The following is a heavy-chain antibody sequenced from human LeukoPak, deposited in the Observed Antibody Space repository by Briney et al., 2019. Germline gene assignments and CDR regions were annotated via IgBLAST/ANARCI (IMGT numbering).Heavy chain of an antibody. D-gene: IGHD6-19*01. CDR1: GGSISSYY. CDR3: ASRPIAVDIFDY. J-gene: IGHJ4*02. V-gene: IGHV4-59*08. CDR2: IYYSGST. Sequence: SETLSLTCTVSGGSISSYYWSWIRQPPGKGLEWIGYIYYSGSTTYNPSLKSRVTMSVDTSKNQFSLKLSSVTAADTAVYYCASRPIAVDIFDYWGQGTLVTVSS.